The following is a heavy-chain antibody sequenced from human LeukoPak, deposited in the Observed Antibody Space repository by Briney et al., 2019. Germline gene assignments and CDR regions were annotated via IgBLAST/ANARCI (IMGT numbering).Heavy chain of an antibody. CDR2: MNPNSGNT. D-gene: IGHD3-10*01. V-gene: IGHV1-8*01. J-gene: IGHJ5*02. Sequence: ASVKVSCKASGYTFTSYDINWVRQATGQGLEWMGWMNPNSGNTGYAQKFQGRVTMTRNTSISTAYMELSSLRSEDTAVYYCARARVLWFGELSHRYWFDPWGQGTLVTVSP. CDR3: ARARVLWFGELSHRYWFDP. CDR1: GYTFTSYD.